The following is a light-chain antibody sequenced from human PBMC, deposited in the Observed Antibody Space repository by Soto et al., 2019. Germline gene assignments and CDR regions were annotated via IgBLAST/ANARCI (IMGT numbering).Light chain of an antibody. J-gene: IGLJ2*01. Sequence: QSALTQPASVSGSPGHSITISCTGTSGDVGGYNYVSWYQHHPGNVPKLIIFDVNNRPSGVSDRFSGSKSGNAASLTISGLQAEDEAYYYCSSYTNINTLVFGGGTQLTVL. CDR3: SSYTNINTLV. CDR2: DVN. CDR1: SGDVGGYNY. V-gene: IGLV2-14*03.